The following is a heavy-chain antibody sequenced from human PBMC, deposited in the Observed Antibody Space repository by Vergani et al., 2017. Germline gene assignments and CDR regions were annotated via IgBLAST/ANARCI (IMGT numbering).Heavy chain of an antibody. CDR1: GFTFSSYA. CDR2: ISSNGGST. J-gene: IGHJ3*02. Sequence: EVQLVESGGGLVQPGGSLRLSCAASGFTFSSYAMHWVRQAPGKGLEYVSAISSNGGSTYYANSVKGRFTISRDNSKNTLYLQMGSLRAEDMAVYYCARLRSQYDAFDIWGQGTMVTVSS. V-gene: IGHV3-64*01. D-gene: IGHD3-3*01. CDR3: ARLRSQYDAFDI.